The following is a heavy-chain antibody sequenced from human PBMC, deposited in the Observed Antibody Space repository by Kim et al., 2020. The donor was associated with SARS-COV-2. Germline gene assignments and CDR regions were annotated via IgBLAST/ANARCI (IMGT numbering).Heavy chain of an antibody. D-gene: IGHD3-9*01. V-gene: IGHV3-48*04. Sequence: GGSLRLSCAASGFTFSTYSMNWVRQAPGKGLEWVSYISSRSSTIYYADSVKGRFTISRDNAKNSLYLQMNSLRAEDTAVYYCARGYYDTLTNSEFDSWGQGTLVTVSS. CDR2: ISSRSSTI. CDR3: ARGYYDTLTNSEFDS. CDR1: GFTFSTYS. J-gene: IGHJ4*02.